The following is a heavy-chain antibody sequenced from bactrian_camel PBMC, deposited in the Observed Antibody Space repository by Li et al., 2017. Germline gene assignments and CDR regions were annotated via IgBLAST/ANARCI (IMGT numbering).Heavy chain of an antibody. V-gene: IGHV3S6*01. CDR2: IYHGGGAT. CDR1: EFTYSRTW. D-gene: IGHD3*01. CDR3: AADVVPSQEHAWVLVENGF. J-gene: IGHJ6*01. Sequence: HVQLVESGGGSVQAGGSLRLYCTASEFTYSRTWLGWFRQGPGKEREGVAAIYHGGGATAYADSVKGRFTISQDNAKKTVHLQMNSLKPEDTAMYYCAADVVPSQEHAWVLVENGFWGQGTQVTVS.